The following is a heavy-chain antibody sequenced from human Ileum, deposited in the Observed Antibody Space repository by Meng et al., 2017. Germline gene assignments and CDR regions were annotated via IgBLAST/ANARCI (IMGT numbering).Heavy chain of an antibody. D-gene: IGHD2-21*01. Sequence: QWQLPESGPGLVKPSGTLSLTCAVSGDSISSRDWWSWVRQPPGKGLEWIGEISQESGRTNYNPSLKSRVTISLDKSKNQFSLNLNSVTAADTAVYYCVRNEGYSLGDWGQGTLVTVSS. CDR3: VRNEGYSLGD. CDR2: ISQESGRT. J-gene: IGHJ4*02. CDR1: GDSISSRDW. V-gene: IGHV4-4*02.